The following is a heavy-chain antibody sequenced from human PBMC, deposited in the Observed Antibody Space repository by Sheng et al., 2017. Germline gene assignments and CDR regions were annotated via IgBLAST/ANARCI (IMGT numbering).Heavy chain of an antibody. CDR1: GYTFTGYY. D-gene: IGHD1-26*01. CDR2: INPNSGGT. V-gene: IGHV1-2*02. CDR3: ARDSEIFQRPKTIVGAMYGMDV. J-gene: IGHJ6*02. Sequence: QVQLVQSGAEVKKPGASVKVSCKASGYTFTGYYMHWVRQAPGQGLEWMGWINPNSGGTNYAQKFQGRVTMTRDTSISTAYMELSRLRSDDTAVYYCARDSEIFQRPKTIVGAMYGMDVWDQGP.